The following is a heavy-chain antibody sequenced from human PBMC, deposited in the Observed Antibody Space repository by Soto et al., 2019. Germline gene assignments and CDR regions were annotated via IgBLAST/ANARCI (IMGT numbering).Heavy chain of an antibody. CDR1: GGSISSYY. CDR3: ARQGFGPLHGLVDV. D-gene: IGHD3-10*01. CDR2: VHHSWGS. Sequence: QVQLQESGPGLVKPSETMSLSCTVSGGSISSYYWSWFRQSPGKRMEWIGYVHHSWGSSYNPSLHSPVAISLDTPKTQFSLKVTSVTATDTAAYYCARQGFGPLHGLVDVWGQGTTVTVSS. J-gene: IGHJ6*02. V-gene: IGHV4-59*08.